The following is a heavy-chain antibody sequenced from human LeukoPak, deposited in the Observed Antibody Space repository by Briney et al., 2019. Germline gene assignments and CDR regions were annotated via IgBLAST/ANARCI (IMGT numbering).Heavy chain of an antibody. CDR3: TRTSGVSVAGSPYYFDF. CDR1: GYTFKKYA. J-gene: IGHJ4*02. D-gene: IGHD6-13*01. Sequence: ASVVVSCKSSGYTFKKYAISWVRQAPGQGLECMGWISPYSGNTDYAQKLQGRVTMTTDRSTTTAYMELRSLGFDDTAVYYCTRTSGVSVAGSPYYFDFWGQGTLITVSS. V-gene: IGHV1-18*01. CDR2: ISPYSGNT.